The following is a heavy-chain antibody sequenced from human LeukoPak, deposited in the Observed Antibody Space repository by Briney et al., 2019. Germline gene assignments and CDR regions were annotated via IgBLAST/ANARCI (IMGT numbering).Heavy chain of an antibody. D-gene: IGHD4-23*01. Sequence: GGSLRLSCAASGFTVDSNYLSCVRQAPGKGLEWVSTIYTGGNTYYADSVEGRFTISRDNSKNTLFLQMNSLRAEDTAVYYCAKDRSLDGGNSNGYFDSWGQGTLVTVSS. CDR3: AKDRSLDGGNSNGYFDS. V-gene: IGHV3-53*01. CDR1: GFTVDSNY. CDR2: IYTGGNT. J-gene: IGHJ4*02.